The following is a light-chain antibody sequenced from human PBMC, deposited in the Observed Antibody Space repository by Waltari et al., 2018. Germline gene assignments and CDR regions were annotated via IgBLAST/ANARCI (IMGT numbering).Light chain of an antibody. CDR2: GAS. V-gene: IGKV3D-15*01. Sequence: EIVMMQSPATLSVSTGERATLSCRASQSVSSNLAWYQQKPGQAPRLLIYGASTRATGIPARFSGSGSGTEFTLTISSLQSEDFAVYYCQQYNNWPLTFGGGTKVEIK. CDR1: QSVSSN. J-gene: IGKJ4*01. CDR3: QQYNNWPLT.